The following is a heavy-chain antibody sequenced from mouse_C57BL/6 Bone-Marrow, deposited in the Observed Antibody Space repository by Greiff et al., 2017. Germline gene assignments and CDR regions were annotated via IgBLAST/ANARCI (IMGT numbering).Heavy chain of an antibody. J-gene: IGHJ2*01. Sequence: VQLQQSGAELVRPGTSVKVSCKASGYAFTNYLIEWVKQRPGQGLEWIGVINPGSGGTNYNEKFKGKATLTADKSSSTAYMQLSSLTSEDSAVYFCARSNSYYSNYDYFDYWGQGTTLTVSS. D-gene: IGHD2-5*01. CDR1: GYAFTNYL. CDR3: ARSNSYYSNYDYFDY. CDR2: INPGSGGT. V-gene: IGHV1-54*01.